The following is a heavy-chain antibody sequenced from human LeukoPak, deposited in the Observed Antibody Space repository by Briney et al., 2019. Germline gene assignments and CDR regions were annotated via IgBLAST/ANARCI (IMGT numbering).Heavy chain of an antibody. CDR1: GGSISSENLY. Sequence: SETLSLTCTVSGGSISSENLYWSWIRQPAGKGLEWIGRIYTTGSTNYNPSLKSRVTISVDTSKNQFSLKLSSVTAADTAVYYCARALTEWELRYFDYWGQGTLVTVSS. CDR2: IYTTGST. J-gene: IGHJ4*02. V-gene: IGHV4-61*02. CDR3: ARALTEWELRYFDY. D-gene: IGHD1-26*01.